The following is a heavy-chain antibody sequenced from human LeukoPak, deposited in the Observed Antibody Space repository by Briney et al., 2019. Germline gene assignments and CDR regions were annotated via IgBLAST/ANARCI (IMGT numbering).Heavy chain of an antibody. CDR3: ARAPGSSGWRQFDS. V-gene: IGHV5-51*01. CDR1: GYSFTNYW. Sequence: GESLKISCKGSGYSFTNYWIAWVRQMTGKGQEWMGNMYPGDSDTRYSPSFQGQVTISADKSISTAFLQWSSLKASDTAMYYCARAPGSSGWRQFDSWGQGTLVTVSS. D-gene: IGHD6-19*01. J-gene: IGHJ4*02. CDR2: MYPGDSDT.